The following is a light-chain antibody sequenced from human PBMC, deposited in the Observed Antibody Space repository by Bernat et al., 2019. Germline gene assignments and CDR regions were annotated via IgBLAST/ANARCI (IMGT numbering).Light chain of an antibody. J-gene: IGLJ1*01. Sequence: QSALTQPPSVSGSPGQSVAISCTGTSSDVGSYNRVSWFKQPPGTAPKLMIYEVSNRPSGLPDRFSGSKSGNTASLTISGLQAEDEADYYCSSYTSSDTYVFWTGTKVTVL. V-gene: IGLV2-18*02. CDR1: SSDVGSYNR. CDR2: EVS. CDR3: SSYTSSDTYV.